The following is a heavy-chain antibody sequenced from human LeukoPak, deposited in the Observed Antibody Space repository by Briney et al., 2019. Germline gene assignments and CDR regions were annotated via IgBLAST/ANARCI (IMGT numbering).Heavy chain of an antibody. J-gene: IGHJ5*02. CDR2: INHSGST. D-gene: IGHD3-10*01. CDR3: ARGRTTMVRGVIITNWFDP. V-gene: IGHV4-34*01. CDR1: GGSFSGYY. Sequence: SETLSLTCAVYGGSFSGYYWSWIRQPPGKGLEWIGEINHSGSTNYNPSLKSRVTISVYTSKNQFSLKLSSVTAADTAVYYCARGRTTMVRGVIITNWFDPWGQGTLVTVSS.